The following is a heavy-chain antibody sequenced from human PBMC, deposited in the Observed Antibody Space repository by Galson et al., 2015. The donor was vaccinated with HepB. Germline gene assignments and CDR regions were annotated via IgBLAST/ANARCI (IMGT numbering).Heavy chain of an antibody. V-gene: IGHV3-7*01. D-gene: IGHD5-18*01. CDR2: MRQDGTEQ. J-gene: IGHJ4*02. CDR1: GFTFSSYW. CDR3: ARLVGSYGFLHYFDS. Sequence: SLRLSCAASGFTFSSYWMSWVRQAPGKGLEWVANMRQDGTEQYYVDSVKGRLTISRDNIKNSLFLQMNSLRAEDTAVYYCARLVGSYGFLHYFDSWGQGTLVTVSS.